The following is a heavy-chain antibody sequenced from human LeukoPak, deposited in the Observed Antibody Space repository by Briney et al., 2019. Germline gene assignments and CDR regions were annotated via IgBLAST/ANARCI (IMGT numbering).Heavy chain of an antibody. CDR2: IYYSGST. CDR1: GGSISSYY. CDR3: AREPIVVVVAATPDDYYYYYGMDV. V-gene: IGHV4-59*12. J-gene: IGHJ6*02. D-gene: IGHD2-15*01. Sequence: SSETLSLTCTVSGGSISSYYWSWIRQPPGKGLEWIGYIYYSGSTNYNPSLKSRVTISVDKSKNQFSLKLSSVTAADTAVYYCAREPIVVVVAATPDDYYYYYGMDVWGQGTTVTVSS.